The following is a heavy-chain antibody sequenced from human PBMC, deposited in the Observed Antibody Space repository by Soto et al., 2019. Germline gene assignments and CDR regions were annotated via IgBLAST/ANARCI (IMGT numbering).Heavy chain of an antibody. Sequence: QVQLVESGGGVVQPGRSLRLSCAASGFTFSSYGMHWVRQAPGKGLEWVAVIWYDGSNKYYADSVKGRFTISRDNSKNTLYLQMNSLRAEDTAVYYCARDWAEYSSSWYRWFDPWGQGTLVTVSS. CDR2: IWYDGSNK. D-gene: IGHD6-13*01. J-gene: IGHJ5*02. V-gene: IGHV3-33*01. CDR1: GFTFSSYG. CDR3: ARDWAEYSSSWYRWFDP.